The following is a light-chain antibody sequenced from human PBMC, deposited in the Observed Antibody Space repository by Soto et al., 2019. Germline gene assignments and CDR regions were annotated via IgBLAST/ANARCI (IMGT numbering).Light chain of an antibody. J-gene: IGKJ1*01. Sequence: EIVLTQSPGTLSLSPGERATLSCRASQSVSSSYLAWYQQKPGQAPRLLIYGASSRATGIPDRFSGSGSGTDFTLTISSLRSEDFAVYYCQQYGSSGTFGQGTKVDI. CDR2: GAS. CDR3: QQYGSSGT. CDR1: QSVSSSY. V-gene: IGKV3-20*01.